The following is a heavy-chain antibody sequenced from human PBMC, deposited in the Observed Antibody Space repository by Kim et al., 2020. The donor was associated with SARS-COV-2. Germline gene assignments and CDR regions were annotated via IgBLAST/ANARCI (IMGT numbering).Heavy chain of an antibody. V-gene: IGHV4-59*01. CDR3: ARSTGGSGGYVGFFDY. D-gene: IGHD3-10*01. Sequence: PSLTKRVTISVDTSKNQFSLKVRSVTAADTAVYYCARSTGGSGGYVGFFDYWGQGSLVTVSS. J-gene: IGHJ4*02.